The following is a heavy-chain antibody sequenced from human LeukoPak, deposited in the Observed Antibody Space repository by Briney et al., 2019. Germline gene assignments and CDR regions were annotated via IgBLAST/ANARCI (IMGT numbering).Heavy chain of an antibody. V-gene: IGHV4-4*07. Sequence: PSETLSLTCTVSGGSISSYYWSWIRQPAGKGLEWIGRIYTSGSTIYNPSLKSRVTMSVDTSKNQFSLKLSSVTAAATAVYYCARGRYESTRLSAYYYYYMDVWGKGTTVTVSS. J-gene: IGHJ6*03. CDR2: IYTSGST. CDR1: GGSISSYY. CDR3: ARGRYESTRLSAYYYYYMDV. D-gene: IGHD1-14*01.